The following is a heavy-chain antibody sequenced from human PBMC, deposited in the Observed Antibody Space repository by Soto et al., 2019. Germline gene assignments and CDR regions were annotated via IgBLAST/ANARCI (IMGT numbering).Heavy chain of an antibody. CDR3: ARIPNWGNWFDP. CDR2: IYHSGST. J-gene: IGHJ5*02. CDR1: GGSISCSNW. D-gene: IGHD3-16*01. V-gene: IGHV4-4*02. Sequence: SETLSLTCAVSGGSISCSNWWSRVRQPPGKGLEWIGEIYHSGSTNYNPSLKSRVTISVDKSKNQFSLKLSSVTAADTAVYYCARIPNWGNWFDPWGQGTLVTVSS.